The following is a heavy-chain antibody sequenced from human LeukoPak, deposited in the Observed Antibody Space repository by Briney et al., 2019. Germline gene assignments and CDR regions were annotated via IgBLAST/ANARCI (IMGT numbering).Heavy chain of an antibody. D-gene: IGHD6-13*01. CDR3: AKDGLAAALDY. CDR2: ISYDGSNK. CDR1: GFTFSSYG. J-gene: IGHJ4*02. Sequence: PGGFLRLPCAASGFTFSSYGMHWVRQAPGKGLEWAAVISYDGSNKYYADSVKGRFTISRDNSKNTLYLQMNSLRAEDTAVYYCAKDGLAAALDYWGQGTLVTVSS. V-gene: IGHV3-30*18.